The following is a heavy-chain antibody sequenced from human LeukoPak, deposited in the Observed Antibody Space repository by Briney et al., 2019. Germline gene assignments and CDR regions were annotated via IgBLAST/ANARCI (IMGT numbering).Heavy chain of an antibody. CDR2: VSYTGVT. V-gene: IGHV4-39*07. Sequence: PSETLSLTCTVSGGSISSDPYYWGWIRQPPGKGLEWIGSVSYTGVTYHNPSLQSRVTISLDTSKRQFSLKLNSVTAADTAVYFCARDSNIARFFFWGQGTLVTASP. CDR3: ARDSNIARFFF. CDR1: GGSISSDPYY. D-gene: IGHD4-11*01. J-gene: IGHJ4*02.